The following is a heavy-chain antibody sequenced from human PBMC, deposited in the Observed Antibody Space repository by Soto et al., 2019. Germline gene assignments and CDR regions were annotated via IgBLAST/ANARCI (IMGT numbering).Heavy chain of an antibody. J-gene: IGHJ6*01. CDR1: GDSVSSNSAA. V-gene: IGHV6-1*01. D-gene: IGHD1-7*01. CDR2: TYYRSKWYN. Sequence: RSQTLSLTCAISGDSVSSNSAAWNWIRQSPSRGLEWLGRTYYRSKWYNDYAVSVKSRITINPDTSKNQFSLQLNSVTPEDTAVYYCAKDFAAHNWKYGIYGMEVWGQGNTVTGSS. CDR3: AKDFAAHNWKYGIYGMEV.